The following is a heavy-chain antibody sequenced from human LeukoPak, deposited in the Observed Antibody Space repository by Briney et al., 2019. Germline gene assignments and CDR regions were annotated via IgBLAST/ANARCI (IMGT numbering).Heavy chain of an antibody. J-gene: IGHJ4*02. CDR2: ISSSSSYI. D-gene: IGHD5-12*01. Sequence: GGSLRLSCAASGFTFSSYSMNWVRQAPGKGLEWVSSISSSSSYIYYADSVKGRFTISRDNAKNSLYLQMNSLRAEDTAVYYCARSGYSGYDCDYWGQGTLVTVSS. CDR1: GFTFSSYS. CDR3: ARSGYSGYDCDY. V-gene: IGHV3-21*01.